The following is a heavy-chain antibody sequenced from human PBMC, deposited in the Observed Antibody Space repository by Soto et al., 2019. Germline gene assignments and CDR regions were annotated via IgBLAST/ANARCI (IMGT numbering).Heavy chain of an antibody. CDR1: GFTFSSYA. Sequence: GGSLRLSCAASGFTFSSYAMSWVRQAPGKGLEWVSAISSSSSNIYYADSVKGRFTISRDNAKNILYLQMNSLRAEDTAVYYCATAEMTTDAFDIWGQGTMVTV. V-gene: IGHV3-21*01. CDR2: ISSSSSNI. J-gene: IGHJ3*02. CDR3: ATAEMTTDAFDI.